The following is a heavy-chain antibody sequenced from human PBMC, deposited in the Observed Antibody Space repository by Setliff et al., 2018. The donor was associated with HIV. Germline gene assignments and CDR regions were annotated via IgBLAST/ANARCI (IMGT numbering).Heavy chain of an antibody. CDR2: INPNTGGT. D-gene: IGHD1-26*01. Sequence: GPVKVSCKTFGYTFTDFYVHWVRQVPGQGLEWMGRINPNTGGTNYAQNFQDRVTMTRDTSINTAYMELNILTSDDRAIYYCAREGIGSFTLFEYWGQGTLVTVSS. CDR3: AREGIGSFTLFEY. CDR1: GYTFTDFY. V-gene: IGHV1-2*06. J-gene: IGHJ4*02.